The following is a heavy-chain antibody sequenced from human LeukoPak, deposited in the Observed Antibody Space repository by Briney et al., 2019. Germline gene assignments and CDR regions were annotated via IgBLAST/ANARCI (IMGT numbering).Heavy chain of an antibody. Sequence: GGSLRLSCAASGFTFSSYAMSWVRQAPGKGLEWVSAISGSGGSTYYADSVKGRFTISRDNSKNTLYLQMNSLRAEDTAVYYCAKDPQYYDILTGYLAFDYWGQGTLVTVSS. V-gene: IGHV3-23*01. CDR1: GFTFSSYA. CDR3: AKDPQYYDILTGYLAFDY. J-gene: IGHJ4*02. CDR2: ISGSGGST. D-gene: IGHD3-9*01.